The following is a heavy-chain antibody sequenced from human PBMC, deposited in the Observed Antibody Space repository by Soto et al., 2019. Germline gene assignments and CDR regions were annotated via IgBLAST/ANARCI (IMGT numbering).Heavy chain of an antibody. CDR2: IADSGTT. J-gene: IGHJ4*02. CDR3: ARSHPGYYYDSSSYSTDN. CDR1: GASISSYY. D-gene: IGHD3-22*01. V-gene: IGHV4-59*01. Sequence: PXATLSLPCTVSGASISSYYWTWIRQPPGKGLEWIGYIADSGTTNYSPSLKGRVTISTDTSKNQFSLKLISVTAADTAVYYCARSHPGYYYDSSSYSTDNWGQGTLVTVSS.